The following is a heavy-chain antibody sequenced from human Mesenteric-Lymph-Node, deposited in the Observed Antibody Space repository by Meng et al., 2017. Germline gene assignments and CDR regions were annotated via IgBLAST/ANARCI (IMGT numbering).Heavy chain of an antibody. CDR1: GFTFSSYA. J-gene: IGHJ5*02. CDR3: ARERWPYGSFDP. Sequence: GESLKISCAASGFTFSSYAMSWVRQAPGKGLEWVSSISSSSSYIYYADSVKGRFTISRDNAKNSLYLQMNSLRAEDTAVYYCARERWPYGSFDPWGQGTLVTVSS. D-gene: IGHD3-10*01. CDR2: ISSSSSYI. V-gene: IGHV3-21*01.